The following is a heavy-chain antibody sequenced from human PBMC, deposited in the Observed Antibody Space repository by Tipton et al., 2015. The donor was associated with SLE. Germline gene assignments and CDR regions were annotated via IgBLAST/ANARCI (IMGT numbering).Heavy chain of an antibody. Sequence: QSGPEVKKPGASVKVSCKASGYTFTSYYMHWVRQAPGQGLEWMGIINPSGSSTSYAQKFQGRVTMTRDTSTSTVYMELSSLRSEDTAVYYCARDMSAAALDYWGQGTLVTVSS. CDR2: INPSGSST. J-gene: IGHJ4*02. CDR3: ARDMSAAALDY. CDR1: GYTFTSYY. V-gene: IGHV1-46*01. D-gene: IGHD2-2*01.